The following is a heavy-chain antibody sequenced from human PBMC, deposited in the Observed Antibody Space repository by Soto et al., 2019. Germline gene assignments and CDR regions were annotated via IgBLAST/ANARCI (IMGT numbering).Heavy chain of an antibody. J-gene: IGHJ3*02. V-gene: IGHV5-51*01. Sequence: EVQLVQSGAEMKKPGESLKISCKGSGYSFTSYWIGWVRQMPGKGLVWMGIIYPGDSDTRYRPSFQGQVTISADKSISTANLEWSSRKASDSVMYYCASQEMATKNVDAFDIWGLGTMVTVSS. D-gene: IGHD5-12*01. CDR2: IYPGDSDT. CDR1: GYSFTSYW. CDR3: ASQEMATKNVDAFDI.